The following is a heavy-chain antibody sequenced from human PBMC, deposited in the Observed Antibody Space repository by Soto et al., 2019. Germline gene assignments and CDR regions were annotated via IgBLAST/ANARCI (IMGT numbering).Heavy chain of an antibody. J-gene: IGHJ4*02. D-gene: IGHD6-19*01. Sequence: QVQLVESGGGVVQPGRSLRLSCAASGFIFSNYVIHWVRQSPGKGLEWVALIWYDGSNKYYADSVKGRFIVSRDNINSTVYLPLNSLRADDTAVYYCAREGAVAGSQASWGPGTLVTVSS. V-gene: IGHV3-33*01. CDR2: IWYDGSNK. CDR1: GFIFSNYV. CDR3: AREGAVAGSQAS.